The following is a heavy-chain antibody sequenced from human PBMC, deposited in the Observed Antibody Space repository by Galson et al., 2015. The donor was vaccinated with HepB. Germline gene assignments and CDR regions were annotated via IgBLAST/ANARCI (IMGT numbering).Heavy chain of an antibody. CDR2: ISAYNGNT. J-gene: IGHJ6*02. V-gene: IGHV1-18*01. D-gene: IGHD1-26*01. Sequence: SVKVSCKASGGTFSSYAISWVRQAPGQGLEWMGWISAYNGNTNYAQKLQGRVTMTTDTSTSTAYMELRSLRSDDTAVYYCARDLGEWELRYGMDVWGQGTTVTVSS. CDR1: GGTFSSYA. CDR3: ARDLGEWELRYGMDV.